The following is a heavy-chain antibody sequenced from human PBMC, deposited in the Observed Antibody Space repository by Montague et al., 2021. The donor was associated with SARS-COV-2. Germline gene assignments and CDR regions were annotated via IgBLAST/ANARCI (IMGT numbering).Heavy chain of an antibody. CDR2: IYYTGSR. Sequence: SETLSLTCTVSGDSVSRGSSYWSWIRQPPGKGLEWIGYIYYTGSRKYNSSLKSRLTISVDTSKNRFSLKLSSVTAADTAVYYCARHARGEGYTSWFDSWGQGTLVTVSS. D-gene: IGHD5-24*01. CDR3: ARHARGEGYTSWFDS. J-gene: IGHJ5*01. V-gene: IGHV4-61*01. CDR1: GDSVSRGSSY.